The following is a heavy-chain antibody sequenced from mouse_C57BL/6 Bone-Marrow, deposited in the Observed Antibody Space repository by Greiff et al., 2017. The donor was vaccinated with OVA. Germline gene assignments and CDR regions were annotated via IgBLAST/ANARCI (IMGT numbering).Heavy chain of an antibody. V-gene: IGHV1-82*01. D-gene: IGHD1-1*01. CDR2: IYPGDGDT. CDR1: GYAFSSSW. CDR3: ARDTTVVAPYFDY. Sequence: VKLMESGPELVKPGASVKISCKASGYAFSSSWMNWVKQRPGKGLEWIGRIYPGDGDTNYNGKFKGKATLTADKSSSTAYMQLSSLTSEDSAVYFCARDTTVVAPYFDYWGQGTTLTVSS. J-gene: IGHJ2*01.